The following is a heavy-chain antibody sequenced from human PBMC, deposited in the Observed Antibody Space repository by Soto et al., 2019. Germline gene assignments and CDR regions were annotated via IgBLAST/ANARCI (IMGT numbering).Heavy chain of an antibody. Sequence: GGSLRLSCAASGFTFSSYGMHWVRQAPGKGLEWVAVISYDGSNKYYADSVKGRFTISRDNSKNTLYLQMNSLRAEDTAVYYCAKDDYGDYVGAFDIWGQGTMVTVS. CDR1: GFTFSSYG. CDR3: AKDDYGDYVGAFDI. CDR2: ISYDGSNK. D-gene: IGHD4-17*01. J-gene: IGHJ3*02. V-gene: IGHV3-30*18.